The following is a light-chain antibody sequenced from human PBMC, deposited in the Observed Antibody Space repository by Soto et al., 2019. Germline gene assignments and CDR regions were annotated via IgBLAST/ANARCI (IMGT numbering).Light chain of an antibody. V-gene: IGKV1-5*01. CDR3: QQYNSHFPFT. J-gene: IGKJ3*01. CDR1: QSISSW. CDR2: DAS. Sequence: DIQMTQSPSTLSASVGDRVTITCRASQSISSWLAWYQQKPGKAPKLLIYDASSLESGVPSRFSGSGSGTEFPLTISSLQPDDFATYFCQQYNSHFPFTFGPGTKVDIK.